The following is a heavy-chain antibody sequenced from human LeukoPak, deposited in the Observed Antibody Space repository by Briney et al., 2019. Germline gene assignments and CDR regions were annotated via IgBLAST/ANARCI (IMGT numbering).Heavy chain of an antibody. V-gene: IGHV3-21*01. CDR1: GFTFSSYS. CDR3: ARDSRPATYYYDFWSGYYTEYYFDY. Sequence: GGSLRLSCAASGFTFSSYSMNWVRQAPGKGLEWVSSIRSSSSYIYYADSVKGRFTISRDNAKNSLYLQMNSLRAEDTAVYYCARDSRPATYYYDFWSGYYTEYYFDYWGQGTLVTVSS. J-gene: IGHJ4*02. CDR2: IRSSSSYI. D-gene: IGHD3-3*01.